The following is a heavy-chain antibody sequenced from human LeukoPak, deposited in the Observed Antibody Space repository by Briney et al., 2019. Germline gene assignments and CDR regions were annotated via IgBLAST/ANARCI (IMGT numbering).Heavy chain of an antibody. CDR1: GGSISSYY. V-gene: IGHV4-59*08. D-gene: IGHD6-19*01. Sequence: SETLSLTCTVSGGSISSYYWSWIRQPPGKGLEWIGYIYYSGSTNYNPSLKSRVTISVDTSKNQFSPKLSSVTAADTAVYYCARLVAGTYMDVWGQGTTVTVSS. J-gene: IGHJ6*02. CDR3: ARLVAGTYMDV. CDR2: IYYSGST.